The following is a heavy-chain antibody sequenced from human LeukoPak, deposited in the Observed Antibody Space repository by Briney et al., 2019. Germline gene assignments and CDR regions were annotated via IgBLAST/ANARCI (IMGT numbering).Heavy chain of an antibody. CDR1: VGSVSNTDFY. CDR2: IYYSGST. Sequence: SETLSLTCTVSVGSVSNTDFYWGWIRPPPGKGRQWLGNIYYSGSTYYNPSLNSRVTMSVDTSKNQFSLKMTSVTAADTAVYYCARLTKGRYFDYIFDYWGQGTLFTVSS. J-gene: IGHJ4*02. CDR3: ARLTKGRYFDYIFDY. D-gene: IGHD3-9*01. V-gene: IGHV4-39*01.